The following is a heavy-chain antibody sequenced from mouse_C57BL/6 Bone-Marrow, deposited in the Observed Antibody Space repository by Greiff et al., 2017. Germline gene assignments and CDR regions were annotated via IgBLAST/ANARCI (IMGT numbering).Heavy chain of an antibody. CDR2: ISDGGSYT. CDR3: SSSVLFMYY. CDR1: GFTFSSYA. J-gene: IGHJ4*01. V-gene: IGHV5-4*03. Sequence: EVMLVESGGGLVKPGGSLKLSCAASGFTFSSYAMSWVRRTPEKRLAWVATISDGGSYTYYPDNVKGRFTISRDTAKNNLYLQMRHLKSEDTAMYYCSSSVLFMYYWGQGTSVTVSS.